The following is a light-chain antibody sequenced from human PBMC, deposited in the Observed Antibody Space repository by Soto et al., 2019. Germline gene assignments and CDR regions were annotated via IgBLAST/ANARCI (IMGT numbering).Light chain of an antibody. CDR1: QSVIYSSNNKNY. CDR3: QQYYSAPWT. J-gene: IGKJ1*01. CDR2: WAF. Sequence: DIVMTQSPDSLAVSLGERDTINCKASQSVIYSSNNKNYLAWYQQKPGQAPKLLIYWAFTRESGVPDRFSGSGSETDFTHTISSLHAEDVAVYYCQQYYSAPWTFGQGTKVEIK. V-gene: IGKV4-1*01.